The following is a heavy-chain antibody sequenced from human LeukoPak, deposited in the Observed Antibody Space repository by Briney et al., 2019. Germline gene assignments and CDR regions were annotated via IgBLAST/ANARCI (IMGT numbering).Heavy chain of an antibody. CDR3: ARGCSGGSCYESKFDP. CDR2: IKQDGSEK. CDR1: GFTFSSYR. Sequence: GGSLRLSCAASGFTFSSYRMSWVRQAPGKGLEWVANIKQDGSEKYYVDSAEGRFTISRDNAKNSLYLQMNSLRAEDTAVYYCARGCSGGSCYESKFDPWGQGTLVTVSS. J-gene: IGHJ5*02. V-gene: IGHV3-7*01. D-gene: IGHD2-15*01.